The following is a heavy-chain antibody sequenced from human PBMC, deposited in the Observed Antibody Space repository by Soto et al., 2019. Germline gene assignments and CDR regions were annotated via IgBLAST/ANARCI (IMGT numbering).Heavy chain of an antibody. Sequence: PRGSLRLSCAASGFTFSSYGMHWVRQAPGKGLEWVAVISYDGSNKYYADSVKGRFTISRDNSKNTLYLQMNSLRAEDTAVYYCAKISGGYYDSSGFFGSASLYDYWGQGTLVTVSS. J-gene: IGHJ4*02. V-gene: IGHV3-30*18. CDR1: GFTFSSYG. CDR2: ISYDGSNK. D-gene: IGHD3-22*01. CDR3: AKISGGYYDSSGFFGSASLYDY.